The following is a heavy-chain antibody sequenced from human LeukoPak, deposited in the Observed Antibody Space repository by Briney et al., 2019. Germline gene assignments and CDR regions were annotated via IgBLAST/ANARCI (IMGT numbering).Heavy chain of an antibody. CDR2: INPSGGTT. D-gene: IGHD5-18*01. J-gene: IGHJ4*02. Sequence: GASVKVSCKASGYTFTNYYMHWVRQAPGQGLEWMGIINPSGGTTSYAQKFQGRVTMTRDTSTSTVYMELSSLRSEDTAVYYCARDPSVSGYSFGYFDYWGQGTLVTVSS. CDR3: ARDPSVSGYSFGYFDY. CDR1: GYTFTNYY. V-gene: IGHV1-46*01.